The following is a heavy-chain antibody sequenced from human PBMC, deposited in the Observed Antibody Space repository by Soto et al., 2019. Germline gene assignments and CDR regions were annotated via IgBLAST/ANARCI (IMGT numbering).Heavy chain of an antibody. Sequence: GGSLRLSCAASGFTFSTYSMNWVRQAPGKGLEWVSYISSSSSTIFYTDSVKGRFTVSRDNAKNSLYLQMNSLRAEDTAVYYCARSTYSYDSRGPPPYRREGPLVSVSS. CDR1: GFTFSTYS. D-gene: IGHD3-22*01. CDR2: ISSSSSTI. CDR3: ARSTYSYDSRGPPPY. V-gene: IGHV3-48*01. J-gene: IGHJ4*02.